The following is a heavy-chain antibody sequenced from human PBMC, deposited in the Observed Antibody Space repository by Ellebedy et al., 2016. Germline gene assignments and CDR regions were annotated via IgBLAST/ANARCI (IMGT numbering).Heavy chain of an antibody. CDR2: INAANGNA. Sequence: ASVKVSCKASGYTFTNNAIHWVRQAPGQRLEWMGWINAANGNARAPQKFQDRVTITRDTSASTAYMDLSSLRSEDTAVYYCARQVKAAAGIQPNFDYWGQGTLVTVSS. D-gene: IGHD6-13*01. CDR1: GYTFTNNA. V-gene: IGHV1-3*01. CDR3: ARQVKAAAGIQPNFDY. J-gene: IGHJ4*02.